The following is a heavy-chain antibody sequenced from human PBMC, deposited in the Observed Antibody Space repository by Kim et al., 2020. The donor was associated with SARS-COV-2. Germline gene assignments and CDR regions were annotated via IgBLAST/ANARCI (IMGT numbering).Heavy chain of an antibody. Sequence: SETLSLTCTVSGGSISSSSYYWGWIRQPPGKGLEWIGSIYYSGSTYYNPSLKSRVTISVDTSKNQFSLKLSSVTAADTAVYYCARQYCGGDCYSVDFDYWGQGTLVTVSS. CDR3: ARQYCGGDCYSVDFDY. J-gene: IGHJ4*02. V-gene: IGHV4-39*01. CDR1: GGSISSSSYY. CDR2: IYYSGST. D-gene: IGHD2-21*02.